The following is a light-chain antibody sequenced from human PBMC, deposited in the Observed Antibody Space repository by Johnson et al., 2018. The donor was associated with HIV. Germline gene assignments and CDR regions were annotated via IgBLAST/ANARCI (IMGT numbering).Light chain of an antibody. CDR3: GTWDSRLNVYL. J-gene: IGLJ1*01. CDR1: SSNIGNNY. Sequence: QSVLTQPPSVSAAPGQKVTISCSGSSSNIGNNYVSWYQQLPGTAPKLLIYENNKRPSGIPDRFSGSKSGTSATLAITGLQTWDEADYYCGTWDSRLNVYLFGTGTKVTVL. V-gene: IGLV1-51*02. CDR2: ENN.